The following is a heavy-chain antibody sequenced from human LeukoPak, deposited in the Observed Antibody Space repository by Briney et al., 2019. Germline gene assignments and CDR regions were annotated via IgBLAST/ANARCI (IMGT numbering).Heavy chain of an antibody. D-gene: IGHD1-14*01. J-gene: IGHJ5*02. V-gene: IGHV4-59*08. CDR3: ARHTGIHQGYNWFDP. Sequence: SETLSLTCTVSGGSISSYYWSWIRQPPGKGLEWIGYIYYSGSTNYNPSLKSRVTISVDTSKNQFSLKLSSVTAADTAVYYCARHTGIHQGYNWFDPWGQGTLVTVSS. CDR1: GGSISSYY. CDR2: IYYSGST.